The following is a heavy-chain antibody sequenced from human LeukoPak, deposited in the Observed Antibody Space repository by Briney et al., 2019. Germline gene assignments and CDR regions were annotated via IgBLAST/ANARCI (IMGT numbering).Heavy chain of an antibody. D-gene: IGHD6-13*01. CDR3: ARVSSSWYQDWYFDL. CDR1: SGSISTSNYY. Sequence: SETLSLTCTVSSGSISTSNYYWGWVRQPPGKALEWIGNIFYSGSTYYSPSLKSRVTISLDTSRNQFSLKLNSVTAADTAVYYCARVSSSWYQDWYFDLWGRGTLVTVSS. V-gene: IGHV4-39*07. CDR2: IFYSGST. J-gene: IGHJ2*01.